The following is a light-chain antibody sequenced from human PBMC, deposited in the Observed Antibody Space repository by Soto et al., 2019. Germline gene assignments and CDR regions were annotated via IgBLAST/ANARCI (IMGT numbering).Light chain of an antibody. V-gene: IGKV3-15*01. Sequence: EIVMTQAPGTLSVAPGQRVIFSCRVSQRVSSNLAWSQQQRGQPPRLLLFGASTRATGIPDRFSGSGSGTEFTLTITILQSEDFADYYCQQYQNWPLITFGQGTRLENK. CDR3: QQYQNWPLIT. CDR2: GAS. J-gene: IGKJ5*01. CDR1: QRVSSN.